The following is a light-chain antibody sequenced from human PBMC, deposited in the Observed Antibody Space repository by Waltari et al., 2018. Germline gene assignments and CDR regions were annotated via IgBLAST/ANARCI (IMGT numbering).Light chain of an antibody. CDR2: AAS. CDR3: QQPPGT. J-gene: IGKJ4*01. CDR1: RDIRNY. V-gene: IGKV1-9*01. Sequence: DIQLTQSPSFLSASVGDRVTFTCRAGRDIRNYLAWYQQKSGKAPKLLIFAASTLQSGVPSRFSGSGSGTEFTLTISSLQPEDLATYYCQQPPGTFGGGTKVEIK.